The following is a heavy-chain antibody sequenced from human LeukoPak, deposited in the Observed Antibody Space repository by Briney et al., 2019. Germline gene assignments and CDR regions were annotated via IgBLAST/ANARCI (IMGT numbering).Heavy chain of an antibody. J-gene: IGHJ4*02. CDR3: ARGLAAAGRHFDY. CDR2: INHSGST. D-gene: IGHD6-13*01. V-gene: IGHV4-34*01. Sequence: SETLPLTCAVYGGSFSGYYWSWIRQPPGNGLEWIGEINHSGSTNYNPSLKSRVTISVDTSKNQFSLKLSSVTAADTAVYYCARGLAAAGRHFDYWGQGTLVTVSS. CDR1: GGSFSGYY.